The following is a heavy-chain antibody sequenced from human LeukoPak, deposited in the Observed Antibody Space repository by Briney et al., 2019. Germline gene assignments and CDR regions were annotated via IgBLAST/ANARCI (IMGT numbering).Heavy chain of an antibody. CDR2: INAGNGNT. Sequence: ASVKVSCKASGYTFTSYAMHWVRQAPGQRLEWMGWINAGNGNTKYSQKFQGRVTITRDTSASTAYMELSSLRSEDTAVYYCARGLEEWLPHFDYWGQGTLVTVSS. J-gene: IGHJ4*02. D-gene: IGHD6-19*01. V-gene: IGHV1-3*01. CDR1: GYTFTSYA. CDR3: ARGLEEWLPHFDY.